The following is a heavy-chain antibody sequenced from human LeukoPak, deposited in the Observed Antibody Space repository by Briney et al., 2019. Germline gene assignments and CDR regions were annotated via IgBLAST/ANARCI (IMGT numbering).Heavy chain of an antibody. D-gene: IGHD6-13*01. CDR2: MNPNSGNT. Sequence: ASVKVSCKASGYTFTSYDINWVRQATGQGLEWMGWMNPNSGNTGYAQKFQGRVTITRNTSISTAYMELSSLRSEDTVVYYCARDPSQQLGGNPSNWGQGTLVTVSS. J-gene: IGHJ4*02. V-gene: IGHV1-8*03. CDR1: GYTFTSYD. CDR3: ARDPSQQLGGNPSN.